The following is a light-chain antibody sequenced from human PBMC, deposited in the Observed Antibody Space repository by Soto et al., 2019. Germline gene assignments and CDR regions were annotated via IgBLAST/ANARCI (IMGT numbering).Light chain of an antibody. J-gene: IGKJ1*01. CDR3: QHNNSHSEA. CDR2: KAS. Sequence: DIKMTQSPATLSGSVGDRVTITCRASQTISSWLAWYQQKPRKAPKLLIYKASTVKSGVPSRCSGSAAGTEFTLTISSQQPDYFANYYCQHNNSHSEAFGQGTKVDIK. V-gene: IGKV1-5*03. CDR1: QTISSW.